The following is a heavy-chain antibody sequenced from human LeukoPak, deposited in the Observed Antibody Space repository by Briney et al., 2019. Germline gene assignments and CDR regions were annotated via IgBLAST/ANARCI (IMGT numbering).Heavy chain of an antibody. Sequence: SETLSLTCTISGGSISSYYWSWIRQPPGKGLEWIGYIYYSGSTNYNPSLKSRVTISVDTSKNQFSLKLSSVTAADTAVYYCARVAILYYMDVWGKGTTVTVSS. CDR3: ARVAILYYMDV. CDR2: IYYSGST. J-gene: IGHJ6*03. V-gene: IGHV4-59*12. CDR1: GGSISSYY.